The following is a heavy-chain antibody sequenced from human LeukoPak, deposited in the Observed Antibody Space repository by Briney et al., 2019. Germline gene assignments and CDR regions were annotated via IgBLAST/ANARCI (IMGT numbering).Heavy chain of an antibody. J-gene: IGHJ4*02. D-gene: IGHD7-27*01. CDR1: GFTFSSYS. V-gene: IGHV3-21*01. CDR2: ISSSSSYI. Sequence: NTGGSLRLSCAASGFTFSSYSMNWVRQAPGKGLEWVSSISSSSSYIYYADSVKGRFTISRDNAKNSLYLQMNSLRAEDTAVYYCARVPLGIYYFDYWGQGTLVTVSS. CDR3: ARVPLGIYYFDY.